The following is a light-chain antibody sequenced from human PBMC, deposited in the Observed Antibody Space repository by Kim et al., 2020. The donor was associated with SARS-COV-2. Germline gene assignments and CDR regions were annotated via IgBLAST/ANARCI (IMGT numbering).Light chain of an antibody. V-gene: IGLV2-11*01. CDR3: SSYAGSYTWV. J-gene: IGLJ1*01. CDR1: SSDVYNP. Sequence: SPGQYSTISCTGASSDVYNPVAWYQHHPGQAPKLIIYEVNKRPSGVPDGFSGSKSGNTASLAISGLQPEDETDYYCSSYAGSYTWVFGTGTKVTVL. CDR2: EVN.